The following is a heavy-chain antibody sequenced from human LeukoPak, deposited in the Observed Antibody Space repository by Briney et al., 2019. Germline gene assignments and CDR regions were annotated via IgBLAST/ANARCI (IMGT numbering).Heavy chain of an antibody. Sequence: PGGSLRLSCVASGVTLSNVWMSWVRQAPGKGLEWVGRVKGKTDNGTIDYAAPVRGRFSISRDDSGNTLYLQMSSLQTEDTAVYYCTTDRLDFWNGYANYYYYYYMDVWGKGTTVTVSS. D-gene: IGHD3/OR15-3a*01. J-gene: IGHJ6*03. CDR3: TTDRLDFWNGYANYYYYYYMDV. CDR1: GVTLSNVW. CDR2: VKGKTDNGTI. V-gene: IGHV3-15*01.